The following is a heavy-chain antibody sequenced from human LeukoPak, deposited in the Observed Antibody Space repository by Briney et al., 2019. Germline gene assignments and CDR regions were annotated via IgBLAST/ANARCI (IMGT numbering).Heavy chain of an antibody. CDR2: ISPDNGAT. V-gene: IGHV1-2*02. D-gene: IGHD3-10*01. Sequence: ASVKVSCKASGYTFSHNHMYWIRQAPGQGLECMGWISPDNGATNYAKKFQGRITMTGDTSISTGYMELSSLTSDDTAIYFCARELGRNAFDVWGQGTLVTVSS. CDR3: ARELGRNAFDV. CDR1: GYTFSHNH. J-gene: IGHJ3*01.